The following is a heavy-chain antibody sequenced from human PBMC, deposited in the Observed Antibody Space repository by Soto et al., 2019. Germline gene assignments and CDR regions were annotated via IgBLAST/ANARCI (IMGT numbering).Heavy chain of an antibody. D-gene: IGHD5-18*01. J-gene: IGHJ4*02. CDR2: ISGSGGST. Sequence: EVQLLESGGGSVQPGGSLRLSCAASGFTFSSYAMSWVRQAPGKGLEWVSAISGSGGSTYYADSVKGRFTISRDNSKNTLYLQMNSLRAEDTAVYYCAKPRGYSYGLFDYWGQGTLVTVSS. CDR1: GFTFSSYA. V-gene: IGHV3-23*01. CDR3: AKPRGYSYGLFDY.